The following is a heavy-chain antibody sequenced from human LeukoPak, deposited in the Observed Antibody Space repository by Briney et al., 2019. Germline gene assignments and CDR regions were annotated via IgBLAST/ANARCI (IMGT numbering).Heavy chain of an antibody. D-gene: IGHD3-22*01. CDR1: GFTFSSYA. J-gene: IGHJ6*03. V-gene: IGHV3-23*01. Sequence: GGPLRLSCAASGFTFSSYAMSWVRQAPGKGLEWVSAISGSGGSTYYADSVKGRFTISRDNSKNTLYLQMNSLRAEGTAVYYCAREWYYYDSSGYEKIYYYMDVWGKGTTVTVSS. CDR2: ISGSGGST. CDR3: AREWYYYDSSGYEKIYYYMDV.